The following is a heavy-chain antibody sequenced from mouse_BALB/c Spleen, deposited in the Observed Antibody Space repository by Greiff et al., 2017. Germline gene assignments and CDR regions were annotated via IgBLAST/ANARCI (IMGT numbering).Heavy chain of an antibody. V-gene: IGHV3-8*02. Sequence: VQLKESGPSLVKPSQTLSLTCSVTGDSITSGYWNWIRKFPGNKLEYMGYISYSGSTYYNPSLKSRISITRDTSKNQYYLQLNSVTTEDTATYYCARIIYYYGTWYFDVWGAGTTVTVSS. CDR1: GDSITSGY. CDR3: ARIIYYYGTWYFDV. CDR2: ISYSGST. D-gene: IGHD1-1*01. J-gene: IGHJ1*01.